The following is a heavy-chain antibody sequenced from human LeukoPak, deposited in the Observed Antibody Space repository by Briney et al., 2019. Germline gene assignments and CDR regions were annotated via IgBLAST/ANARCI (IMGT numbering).Heavy chain of an antibody. V-gene: IGHV4-4*07. J-gene: IGHJ5*02. CDR2: IYTSGST. CDR1: GGSISIYY. Sequence: SETLSLTCTVSGGSISIYYWSWIRQPAGKGLEWIGRIYTSGSTNYNPSLKSRVTISVDKSKNQFSLKLSSVTAADTAVYYCARDVAGALSSGWYPNWFDPWGQGTLVTVSS. CDR3: ARDVAGALSSGWYPNWFDP. D-gene: IGHD6-19*01.